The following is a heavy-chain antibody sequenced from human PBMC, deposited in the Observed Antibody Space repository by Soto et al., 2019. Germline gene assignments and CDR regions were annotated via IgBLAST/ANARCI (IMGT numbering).Heavy chain of an antibody. V-gene: IGHV4-34*01. CDR1: GGSFSGYY. CDR2: INHSGST. Sequence: SETLSLTCAVYGGSFSGYYWSWIRQPPGKGLEWIGEINHSGSTNYNPSLKSRVTISVDTSKNQFSLKLSSVTAADTAVYYCARGRTANSYWGQGTLVTVSS. CDR3: ARGRTANSY. J-gene: IGHJ4*02.